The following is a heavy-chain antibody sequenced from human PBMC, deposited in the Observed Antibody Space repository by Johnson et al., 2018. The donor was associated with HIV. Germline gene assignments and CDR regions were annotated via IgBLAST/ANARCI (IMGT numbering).Heavy chain of an antibody. V-gene: IGHV3-30*04. CDR3: ARAEMYGGRVGDFAFDI. Sequence: QVQLVESGGGVVQPGRSLRLSCAASGFTFSTYAMHWVRQAPGKGLEWVAVISSDESNKYYADSVKGRFTISRDNSRNSLYLQMKSLRVEDTALYYCARAEMYGGRVGDFAFDIWGRGTMVTVSS. CDR1: GFTFSTYA. J-gene: IGHJ3*02. D-gene: IGHD3-10*02. CDR2: ISSDESNK.